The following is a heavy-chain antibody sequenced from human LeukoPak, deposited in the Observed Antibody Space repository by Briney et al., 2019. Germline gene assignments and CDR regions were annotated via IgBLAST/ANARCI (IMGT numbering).Heavy chain of an antibody. CDR2: TRNKANSYTT. J-gene: IGHJ4*02. Sequence: GSLRLSCAASGFSFSDHYMDWVRQAPGKGLEWVGRTRNKANSYTTEYAASVKGRFTISRDDSKNSLYLQMNSLKTEDTAVYYCARAPFYGSGSSPDYWGQGTLVTVSS. D-gene: IGHD3-10*01. CDR1: GFSFSDHY. V-gene: IGHV3-72*01. CDR3: ARAPFYGSGSSPDY.